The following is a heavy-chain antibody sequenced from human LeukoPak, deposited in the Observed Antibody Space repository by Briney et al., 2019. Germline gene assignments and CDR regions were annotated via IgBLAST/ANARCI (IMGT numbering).Heavy chain of an antibody. CDR1: GFTFSSYA. CDR3: AREKYDFWSGYSRYFDY. J-gene: IGHJ4*02. D-gene: IGHD3-3*01. V-gene: IGHV3-23*01. Sequence: GGSLRLSCAASGFTFSSYAMSWVRQAPGKGLEWVSSIGGSGGSAYYADSVKGRFTFSRDHSKNTLNLQMSSLRAEDTAIYYCAREKYDFWSGYSRYFDYWGQGTLVTVSS. CDR2: IGGSGGSA.